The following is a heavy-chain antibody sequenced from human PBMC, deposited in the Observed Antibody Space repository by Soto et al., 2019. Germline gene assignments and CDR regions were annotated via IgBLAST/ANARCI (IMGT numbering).Heavy chain of an antibody. V-gene: IGHV4-39*01. J-gene: IGHJ4*02. CDR3: ARHSPRLFDY. Sequence: SETLSLTCTVSGGSVSSTFWYWGWIRQPPGNGLEWIGSIYTGSTYYNPSLKSRVTISVATSKNQFSLKLTSVTAADTAVYYCARHSPRLFDYWGQGTVVTVSS. CDR2: IYTGST. CDR1: GGSVSSTFWY. D-gene: IGHD3-22*01.